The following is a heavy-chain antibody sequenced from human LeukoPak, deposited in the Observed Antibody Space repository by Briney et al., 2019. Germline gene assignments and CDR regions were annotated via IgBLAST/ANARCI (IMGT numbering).Heavy chain of an antibody. CDR3: ARQNFWSGYHPRDDYMDV. J-gene: IGHJ6*03. D-gene: IGHD3-3*01. CDR1: GYSFATYW. V-gene: IGHV5-51*01. Sequence: KAGESLKISCKGSGYSFATYWIGWVRQMPGKGLEWMGIIYPGDSDTRYSPSFQGQVTISADKSISTAYLQWSSLKASDTAMYYCARQNFWSGYHPRDDYMDVWGKGTTVTVSS. CDR2: IYPGDSDT.